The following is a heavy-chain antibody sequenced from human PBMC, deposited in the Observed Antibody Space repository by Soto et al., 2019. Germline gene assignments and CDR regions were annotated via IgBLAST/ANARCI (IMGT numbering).Heavy chain of an antibody. CDR2: IYPADSDT. D-gene: IGHD3-10*01. V-gene: IGHV5-51*01. J-gene: IGHJ3*02. CDR1: GYNFNNYW. CDR3: ARRQVCFGELLHGFDN. Sequence: GESLKISCKGSGYNFNNYWIGWVRQMPWKGLERMGLIYPADSDTRYSPSFEGQVTMSADKSTSTAYLQWSSLKASDTAMYYCARRQVCFGELLHGFDNWGKGTMVTVPS.